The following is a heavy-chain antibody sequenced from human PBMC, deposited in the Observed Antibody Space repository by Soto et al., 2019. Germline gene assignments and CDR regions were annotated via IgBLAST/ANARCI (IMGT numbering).Heavy chain of an antibody. D-gene: IGHD2-15*01. CDR3: ARVLSP. CDR1: GASISRYS. CDR2: IYHSGST. V-gene: IGHV4-30-2*01. Sequence: PSETLSLTCTVSGASISRYSWSWIRQPPGKGLEWIGYIYHSGSTYYNPSLKSRVTISVDRSKNQFSLKLSSVTAADTAVYYCARVLSPRGQGTLVPVSS. J-gene: IGHJ5*02.